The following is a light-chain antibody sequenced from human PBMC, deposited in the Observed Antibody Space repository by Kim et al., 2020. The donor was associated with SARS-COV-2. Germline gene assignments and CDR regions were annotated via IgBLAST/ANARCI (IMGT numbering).Light chain of an antibody. Sequence: ETLMTQSPVTLSVSPGETATLSCRASQSVGTNLAWHQQKPVQAPRLLIYASSTRATGVPARFSGSGSGTDFTLTITNLQSEDFAVYFCQQYNNWPPFTFGQGTRLEIK. J-gene: IGKJ5*01. V-gene: IGKV3D-15*01. CDR2: ASS. CDR1: QSVGTN. CDR3: QQYNNWPPFT.